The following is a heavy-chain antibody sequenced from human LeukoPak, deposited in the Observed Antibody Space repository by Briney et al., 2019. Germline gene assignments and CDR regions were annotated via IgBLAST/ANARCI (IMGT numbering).Heavy chain of an antibody. V-gene: IGHV4-34*01. CDR1: GGSFSDYY. J-gene: IGHJ4*02. D-gene: IGHD3-22*01. CDR3: ARQGYYDSSGYYTYFDY. Sequence: TSETLSLTCAVYGGSFSDYYWSWIRQPPGKGLEWIGEINHSGSTNYNPSLKSRVTISVDTSKNQFSLKLSSVTAADTAVYYCARQGYYDSSGYYTYFDYWGQGTLVTVSS. CDR2: INHSGST.